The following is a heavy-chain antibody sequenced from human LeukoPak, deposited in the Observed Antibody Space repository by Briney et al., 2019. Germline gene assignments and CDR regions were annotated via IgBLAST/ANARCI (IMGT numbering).Heavy chain of an antibody. D-gene: IGHD3-22*01. CDR2: IKSDGGT. CDR1: GFTFSTYW. J-gene: IGHJ1*01. CDR3: ARAPSEIGGYYPEYFRH. V-gene: IGHV3-74*01. Sequence: PGGSLRLSCAASGFTFSTYWMHWVRQAPGKGLVWVSRIKSDGGTNYAGSVKGRFTISRDNAKKTVSLQMNSLGPEDTGVYYCARAPSEIGGYYPEYFRHWGQGTLVTVSS.